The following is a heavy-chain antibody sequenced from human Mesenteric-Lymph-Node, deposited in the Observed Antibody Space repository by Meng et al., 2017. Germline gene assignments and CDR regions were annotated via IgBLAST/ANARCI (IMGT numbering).Heavy chain of an antibody. CDR3: ARERNYDFWSGYYNPYGMDV. D-gene: IGHD3-3*01. CDR2: IYYSGST. Sequence: SETLSLTCTVSGGSITISSYYWGWIRQPPGKGLEWIGYIYYSGSTNYNPSLKSRVTISVDTSKNQFSLKLSSVTAADTAVYYCARERNYDFWSGYYNPYGMDVWGQGTTVTVSS. CDR1: GGSITISSYY. V-gene: IGHV4-61*01. J-gene: IGHJ6*02.